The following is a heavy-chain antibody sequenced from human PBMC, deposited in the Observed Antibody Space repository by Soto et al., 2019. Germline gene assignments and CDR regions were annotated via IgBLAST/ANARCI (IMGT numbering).Heavy chain of an antibody. CDR1: GFTFSDYY. CDR3: ARQIFGVGSDAFDI. V-gene: IGHV3-11*01. CDR2: ISSSGSTI. J-gene: IGHJ3*02. Sequence: PGGSLRLSCAASGFTFSDYYMSWIRQAPGKGLEWVSYISSSGSTIYYADSVKGRFTISRDNAKNSLYLQMNSLRAEDTAVYYRARQIFGVGSDAFDIRGQGTMVTVSS. D-gene: IGHD3-3*01.